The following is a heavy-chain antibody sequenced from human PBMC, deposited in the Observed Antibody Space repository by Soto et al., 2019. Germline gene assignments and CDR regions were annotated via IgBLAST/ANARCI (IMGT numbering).Heavy chain of an antibody. V-gene: IGHV1-18*01. CDR1: GYTFTSYG. Sequence: ASVKVSCKASGYTFTSYGISWVRQAPGQGLEWMGWISAYNGNTNYAQKLQGRVTMTTDTSTSTAYMELRSLRSDDTAVYYCSRLCVSSIAARPPPYYFDYWGQGTLVTVSS. CDR2: ISAYNGNT. D-gene: IGHD6-6*01. J-gene: IGHJ4*02. CDR3: SRLCVSSIAARPPPYYFDY.